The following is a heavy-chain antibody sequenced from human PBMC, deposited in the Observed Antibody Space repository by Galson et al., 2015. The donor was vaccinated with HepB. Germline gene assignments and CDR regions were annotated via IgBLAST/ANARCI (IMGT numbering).Heavy chain of an antibody. Sequence: QSGAEVKKPGESLKISCKGSGYSFTSYWIGWVRQMPGKGLEWMGIIYPGDSDTRYSPSFQGQVTISADKSISTAYLQWSSLKASDTAMYYCARHSPADYVWGSYRPDVLPPRRNYYYGMDVWGQGTTVTVSS. V-gene: IGHV5-51*01. CDR2: IYPGDSDT. CDR3: ARHSPADYVWGSYRPDVLPPRRNYYYGMDV. J-gene: IGHJ6*02. D-gene: IGHD3-16*02. CDR1: GYSFTSYW.